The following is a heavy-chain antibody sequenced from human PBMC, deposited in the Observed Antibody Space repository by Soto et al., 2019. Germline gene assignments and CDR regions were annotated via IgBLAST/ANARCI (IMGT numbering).Heavy chain of an antibody. V-gene: IGHV3-7*03. Sequence: GGCRRLSWAASGFTFSSYWVGWVRQAPGEGLEWVANINQDGSETYYVDSVKGRFTISRDNAKNSLYLQMNSLRAEDTAVYYCARYGSGYSSRTSSFFDYWGQGTMVTVSS. D-gene: IGHD3-22*01. J-gene: IGHJ4*02. CDR2: INQDGSET. CDR3: ARYGSGYSSRTSSFFDY. CDR1: GFTFSSYW.